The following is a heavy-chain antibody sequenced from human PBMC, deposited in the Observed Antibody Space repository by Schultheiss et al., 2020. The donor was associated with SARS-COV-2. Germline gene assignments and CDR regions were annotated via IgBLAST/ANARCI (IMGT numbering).Heavy chain of an antibody. Sequence: SQTLSLTCPVSGGSMSSYYWSWIRQPPGKGLEWIGYIYYSGSTNYNPSLKSRVTISVDTSKNQFSLKLSSVTAADTAVYYCARDRSGAAAEGIDYYYYGMDVWGQGTTVTVSS. CDR3: ARDRSGAAAEGIDYYYYGMDV. D-gene: IGHD6-13*01. J-gene: IGHJ6*02. CDR2: IYYSGST. CDR1: GGSMSSYY. V-gene: IGHV4-59*12.